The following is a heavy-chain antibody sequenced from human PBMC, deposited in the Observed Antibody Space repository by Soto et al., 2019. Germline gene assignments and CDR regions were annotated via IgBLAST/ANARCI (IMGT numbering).Heavy chain of an antibody. CDR2: ITSSSSYI. CDR1: GFTFSSYS. Sequence: EVQLVESGGGLVKPGGSLRLSCAASGFTFSSYSMNWVRQAPGKGLEWVSTITSSSSYIYYADSVKGRFTISRDNAKNSLSLQMNSLRAEDTAVYYCARSQWPPNDYWGQGTLVTVSS. V-gene: IGHV3-21*01. D-gene: IGHD6-19*01. CDR3: ARSQWPPNDY. J-gene: IGHJ4*02.